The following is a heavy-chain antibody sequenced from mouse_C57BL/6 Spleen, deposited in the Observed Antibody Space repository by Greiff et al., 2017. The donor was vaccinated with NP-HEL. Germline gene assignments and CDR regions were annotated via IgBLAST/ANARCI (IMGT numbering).Heavy chain of an antibody. Sequence: EVMLVESEGGLVQPGSSMKLSCTASGFTFSDYYMAWVRQVPEKGLEWVANINYDGSSTYYLDSLKSRFIISRDNAKNILYLQMSSLKSEDTATYYCARGDYGSPLFDYWGQGTTLTVSS. J-gene: IGHJ2*01. CDR2: INYDGSST. D-gene: IGHD1-1*01. CDR3: ARGDYGSPLFDY. V-gene: IGHV5-16*01. CDR1: GFTFSDYY.